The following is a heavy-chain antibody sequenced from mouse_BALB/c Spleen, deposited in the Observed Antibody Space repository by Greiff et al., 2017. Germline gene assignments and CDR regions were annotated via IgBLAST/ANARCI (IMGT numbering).Heavy chain of an antibody. Sequence: VQLKESGAELVKPGASVKLSCTASGFNIKDTYMHWVKQRPEQGLEWIGRIDPANGNTKYDPKFQGKATITADTSSNTAYLQLSSLTSEDTAVYYCARRDRGYYYAMDYWGQGTSVTVSS. CDR3: ARRDRGYYYAMDY. V-gene: IGHV14-3*02. CDR2: IDPANGNT. J-gene: IGHJ4*01. CDR1: GFNIKDTY. D-gene: IGHD3-1*01.